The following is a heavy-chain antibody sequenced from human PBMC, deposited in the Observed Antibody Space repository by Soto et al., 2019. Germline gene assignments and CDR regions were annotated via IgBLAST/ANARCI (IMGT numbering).Heavy chain of an antibody. D-gene: IGHD1-26*01. CDR1: GFTFSNNW. V-gene: IGHV3-7*01. CDR3: VKGVGFLGP. J-gene: IGHJ5*02. Sequence: PWGSLRLSCSASGFTFSNNWMTWVRRAPGKGLQWVANINEHGSEKQYVDSVKGRFTISRDNAKNSLYLQMNGLRAEDTAVYHCVKGVGFLGPWGQGTLVTVSS. CDR2: INEHGSEK.